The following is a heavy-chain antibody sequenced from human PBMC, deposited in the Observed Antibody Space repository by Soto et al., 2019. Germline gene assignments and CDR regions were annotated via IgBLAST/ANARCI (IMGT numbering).Heavy chain of an antibody. CDR3: ASRITIFGVVITH. V-gene: IGHV3-11*01. CDR2: ISSSGSTI. CDR1: GFTFSDYY. D-gene: IGHD3-3*01. Sequence: PGGSLRLSCAASGFTFSDYYMSWIRQAPGKGLEWVSYISSSGSTIYYADSVKGRFTISRDNAKNSLYLQMNSLRAEDTAVYYCASRITIFGVVITHWGQGTLVTVSS. J-gene: IGHJ4*02.